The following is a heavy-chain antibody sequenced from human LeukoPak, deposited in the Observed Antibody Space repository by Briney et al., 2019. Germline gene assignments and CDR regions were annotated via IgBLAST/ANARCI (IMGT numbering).Heavy chain of an antibody. CDR2: IYYSGST. Sequence: SGTLSLTCAVSGGSISSSNWWSWLRQHPGKGLEWIGYIYYSGSTYYNPSLKSRVTISVDTSKNQFSLKLSSVTAADTAVYYCARTPMNYYYGMDVWGQGTTVTVSS. CDR1: GGSISSSNW. V-gene: IGHV4-4*02. CDR3: ARTPMNYYYGMDV. J-gene: IGHJ6*02.